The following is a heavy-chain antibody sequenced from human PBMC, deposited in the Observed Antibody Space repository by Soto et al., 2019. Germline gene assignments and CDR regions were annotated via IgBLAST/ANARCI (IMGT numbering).Heavy chain of an antibody. Sequence: ASVKVSCKASGYTFTSYYMHWVRQAPGQGLEWMGLINPSGGSTSYAQKFQGRVTMTRDTSTSTVYMELSSLRSEDTAVYYCARWFGELLYPLPVYYYYYGMDVWGQGTTVTVSS. CDR3: ARWFGELLYPLPVYYYYYGMDV. CDR2: INPSGGST. CDR1: GYTFTSYY. V-gene: IGHV1-46*03. J-gene: IGHJ6*02. D-gene: IGHD3-10*01.